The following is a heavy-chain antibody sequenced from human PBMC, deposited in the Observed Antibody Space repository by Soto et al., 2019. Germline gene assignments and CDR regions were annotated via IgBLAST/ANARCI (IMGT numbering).Heavy chain of an antibody. D-gene: IGHD6-19*01. Sequence: PSETLSVTCSVSVGSISVSYWSWIRQSPGKGLEWLGYVYYTESTNYSPSLRSRVSISVDTSKNEFSLRLSSVTAADTAVYFCARSVAVPGAHIDYWGQGTKVTVSS. CDR2: VYYTEST. CDR1: VGSISVSY. V-gene: IGHV4-59*01. J-gene: IGHJ4*02. CDR3: ARSVAVPGAHIDY.